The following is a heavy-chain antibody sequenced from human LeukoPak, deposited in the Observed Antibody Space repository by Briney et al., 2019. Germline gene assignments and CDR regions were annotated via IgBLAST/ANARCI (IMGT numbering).Heavy chain of an antibody. CDR3: AREASDIVATIPYFDY. D-gene: IGHD5-12*01. CDR1: GYTFTRYG. CDR2: ISAYNGNT. J-gene: IGHJ4*02. Sequence: ASVKVSCKASGYTFTRYGISWVRQAPGQGLEWMGWISAYNGNTNYAQKLQGRVTMTTDTSTSTAYMELRSLRSDDTAVYYRAREASDIVATIPYFDYWGQGTLVIVSS. V-gene: IGHV1-18*01.